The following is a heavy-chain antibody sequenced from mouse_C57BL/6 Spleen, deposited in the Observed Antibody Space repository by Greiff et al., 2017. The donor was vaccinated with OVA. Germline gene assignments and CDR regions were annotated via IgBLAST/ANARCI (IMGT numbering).Heavy chain of an antibody. CDR1: GYTFTSYW. J-gene: IGHJ2*01. CDR3: ARGYYGNYGDY. D-gene: IGHD2-1*01. Sequence: VQLQQPGAELVRPGSSVKLSCKASGYTFTSYWMDWVKQRPGQGLEWIGNIYPSDSETHYNQKFKDKATLTVDKSSSTAYMQLSSLTSEDSAVYYCARGYYGNYGDYWGQGTTLTVSS. CDR2: IYPSDSET. V-gene: IGHV1-61*01.